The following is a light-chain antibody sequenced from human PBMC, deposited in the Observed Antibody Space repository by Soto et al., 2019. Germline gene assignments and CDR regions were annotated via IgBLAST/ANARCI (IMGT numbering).Light chain of an antibody. J-gene: IGLJ2*01. CDR1: SSDVGTYDD. CDR3: MIWHGSAVI. Sequence: QSALTQPASVSASPGQSITISCTGTSSDVGTYDDVSWYRQHPGKGPKLLIYEVTNRPSGVSNRFSGSKSGNTASLTISGLQAEDEADYYCMIWHGSAVIFGGGTKVTVL. CDR2: EVT. V-gene: IGLV2-14*01.